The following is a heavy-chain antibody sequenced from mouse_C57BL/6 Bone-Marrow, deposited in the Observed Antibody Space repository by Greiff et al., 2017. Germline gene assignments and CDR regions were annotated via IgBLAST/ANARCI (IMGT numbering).Heavy chain of an antibody. D-gene: IGHD2-4*01. CDR3: AAYDYDAY. CDR1: GYTFTSYW. V-gene: IGHV1-69*01. J-gene: IGHJ3*01. CDR2: IDPSDSYT. Sequence: QVQLQQPGAELVMPGASVKLSCTASGYTFTSYWMHWVKQRPGQGLEWIGEIDPSDSYTTSNQKFKGKSTLTVYKSSSTGYMQISSHTSEESAVYCCAAYDYDAYWGQGTLVTVSA.